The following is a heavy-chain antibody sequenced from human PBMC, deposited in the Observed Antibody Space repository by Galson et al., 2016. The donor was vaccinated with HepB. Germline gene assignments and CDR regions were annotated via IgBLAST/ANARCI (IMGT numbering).Heavy chain of an antibody. J-gene: IGHJ4*02. D-gene: IGHD6-13*01. CDR2: ISSSSNFI. CDR3: ARDLLNLAAPDY. V-gene: IGHV3-21*04. CDR1: GFDFSSYR. Sequence: SLRLSCAASGFDFSSYRMNWVRQAPGKGLDWVATISSSSNFIYYADSVKGRFTISRDNAKNSLYLQMNSLRAEDTAVYYCARDLLNLAAPDYWGQGTLVTVSP.